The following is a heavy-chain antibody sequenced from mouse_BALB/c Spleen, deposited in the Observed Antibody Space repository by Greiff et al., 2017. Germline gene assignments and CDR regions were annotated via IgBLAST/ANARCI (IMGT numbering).Heavy chain of an antibody. V-gene: IGHV14-3*02. Sequence: VQLQQSGAELVKPGASVKLSCTASGFNIKDTYMHWVKQRPEQGLEWIGRIDPANGNTKYDPKFQGKATITADTSSTTAYLQLSSLTSEDTAVYDCARAPPMISYAMDYWGQGTSVTVSS. CDR3: ARAPPMISYAMDY. CDR1: GFNIKDTY. J-gene: IGHJ4*01. D-gene: IGHD2-4*01. CDR2: IDPANGNT.